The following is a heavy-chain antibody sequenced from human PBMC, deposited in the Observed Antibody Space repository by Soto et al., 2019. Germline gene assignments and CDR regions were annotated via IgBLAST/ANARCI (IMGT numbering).Heavy chain of an antibody. Sequence: ASVKVSCKVSGYTLTELSRHWVRQAPGKGLEWMGGFDPEDGETIYAQKFQGRVTMTEDTSTDTAYMELSSLRSEDTAVYYCATEGYGYPLAGIDYWGQGTLVTVSS. V-gene: IGHV1-24*01. D-gene: IGHD5-12*01. CDR2: FDPEDGET. J-gene: IGHJ4*02. CDR3: ATEGYGYPLAGIDY. CDR1: GYTLTELS.